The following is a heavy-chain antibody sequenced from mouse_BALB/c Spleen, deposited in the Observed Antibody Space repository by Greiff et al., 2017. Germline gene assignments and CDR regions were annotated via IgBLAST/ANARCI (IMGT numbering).Heavy chain of an antibody. V-gene: IGHV5-17*02. CDR2: ISSGSSTI. J-gene: IGHJ3*01. CDR1: GFTFSSFG. Sequence: EVHLVESGGGLVQPGGSRKLSCAASGFTFSSFGMHWVRQAPEKGLEWVAYISSGSSTIYYADTVKGRFTISRDNPKNTLYLQMSSLKSEDTAMYYCARSTMITTLFAYWGQGTLVTVSA. D-gene: IGHD2-4*01. CDR3: ARSTMITTLFAY.